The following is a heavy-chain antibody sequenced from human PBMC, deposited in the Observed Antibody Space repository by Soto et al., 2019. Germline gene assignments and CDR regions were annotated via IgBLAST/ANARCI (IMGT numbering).Heavy chain of an antibody. J-gene: IGHJ4*02. V-gene: IGHV3-33*01. CDR1: GFTFSSYG. D-gene: IGHD3-22*01. CDR3: AREMYYYDSSGYCYY. CDR2: IWYDGSNK. Sequence: QVQLVESGGGVVQPGRSLRLSCAASGFTFSSYGMHWVRQAPGKGLEWVAVIWYDGSNKYYADSVKGRFTISRDNSKNTLYLQMNSLRAEDTAVYYCAREMYYYDSSGYCYYWGQGTLVTVSS.